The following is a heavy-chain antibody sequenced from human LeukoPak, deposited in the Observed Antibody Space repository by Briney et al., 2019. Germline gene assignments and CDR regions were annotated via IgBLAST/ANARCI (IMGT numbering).Heavy chain of an antibody. D-gene: IGHD4/OR15-4a*01. V-gene: IGHV3-23*01. Sequence: GGSLRLSCEASGFAFSNHAMTWVRQAPGEGLQWVSTISDTGKTTFYRDSVRGRFTISRGISNNTLYLQMDGLRAGDTAVYYCARGGAYDYGVLDAWGQGTLVTVSS. CDR3: ARGGAYDYGVLDA. CDR2: ISDTGKTT. CDR1: GFAFSNHA. J-gene: IGHJ5*02.